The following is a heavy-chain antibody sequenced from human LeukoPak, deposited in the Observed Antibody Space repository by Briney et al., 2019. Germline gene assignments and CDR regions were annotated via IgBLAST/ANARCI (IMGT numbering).Heavy chain of an antibody. D-gene: IGHD1-26*01. V-gene: IGHV1-69*13. Sequence: GASVKVSCKASGGTSSSYAISWVRQAPGQGLEWMGGIIPIFGTANYAQKFQGRVTITADESTSTAYMELSSLRSEDTAVYYCANSGSYYQYGFDYWGQGTLVTVSS. CDR2: IIPIFGTA. J-gene: IGHJ4*02. CDR3: ANSGSYYQYGFDY. CDR1: GGTSSSYA.